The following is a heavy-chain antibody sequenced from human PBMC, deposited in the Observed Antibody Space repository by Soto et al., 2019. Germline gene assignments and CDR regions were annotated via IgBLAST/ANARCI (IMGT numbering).Heavy chain of an antibody. V-gene: IGHV3-74*01. CDR2: ISTEGSAT. CDR3: ARSLTSPAWFDP. Sequence: PGGSLRLSCVASGFTFSNYWMHWARQVPGKGLVWVSRISTEGSATSYADSVKGRFTISRDNAKNTLYLQMNSLRAEDTAVYYCARSLTSPAWFDPWGQGTLVTVSS. J-gene: IGHJ5*02. CDR1: GFTFSNYW.